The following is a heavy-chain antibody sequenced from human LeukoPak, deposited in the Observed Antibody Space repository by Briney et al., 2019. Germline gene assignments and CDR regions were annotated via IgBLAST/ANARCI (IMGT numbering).Heavy chain of an antibody. CDR3: AKDSSSSWTLDY. D-gene: IGHD6-13*01. V-gene: IGHV3-23*01. CDR1: GFTFSSYS. J-gene: IGHJ4*02. Sequence: GGSLRLSCAASGFTFSSYSMNWVRQAPGKGLEWVSAITGSGTATFYAASVEAHFTISRDNSKNTVYLQMNSLRVEDTAIYYCAKDSSSSWTLDYWGQGTLVTVSS. CDR2: ITGSGTAT.